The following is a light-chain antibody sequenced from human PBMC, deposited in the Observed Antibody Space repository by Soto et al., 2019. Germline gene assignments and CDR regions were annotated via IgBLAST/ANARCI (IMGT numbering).Light chain of an antibody. CDR1: SSNIGAGYD. V-gene: IGLV1-40*01. CDR2: SNA. Sequence: QSVLTQPPSVSEAPGQRVTISCTGTSSNIGAGYDVHWYQQLPGAAPKLLIYSNAIRPSGVPDRFSGSKSGTSASLAITGLRAEDEADYYCKAYDSRLSNYIFGAGTKVTVL. J-gene: IGLJ1*01. CDR3: KAYDSRLSNYI.